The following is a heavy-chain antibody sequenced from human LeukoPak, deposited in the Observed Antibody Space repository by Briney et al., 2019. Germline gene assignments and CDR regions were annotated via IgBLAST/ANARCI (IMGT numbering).Heavy chain of an antibody. J-gene: IGHJ4*02. Sequence: GGSLRLSCAASGFTFSSYGMHWVRQAPGKGLEWVAFIRYDGSNKYYADSVKGRFTISRDNSKNTLYLQMNSLRAEDTAVYYCAKGGYDSSGWRLDYWGQGTLVTVSS. CDR1: GFTFSSYG. D-gene: IGHD3-22*01. CDR3: AKGGYDSSGWRLDY. CDR2: IRYDGSNK. V-gene: IGHV3-30*02.